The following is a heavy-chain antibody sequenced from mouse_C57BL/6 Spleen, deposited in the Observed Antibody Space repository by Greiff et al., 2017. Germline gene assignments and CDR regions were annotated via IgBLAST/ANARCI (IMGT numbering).Heavy chain of an antibody. Sequence: VQLQQSVAELVRPGASVKLSCTASGFNIKNTYMHWVKQRPEQGLEWIGRIDPANGNTKYAPKFQGKATITADTSSNTAYLQISSLTSEDTAIYYCASPFITTVVAFDYWGQGTTLTVSS. J-gene: IGHJ2*01. CDR2: IDPANGNT. CDR3: ASPFITTVVAFDY. D-gene: IGHD1-1*01. CDR1: GFNIKNTY. V-gene: IGHV14-3*01.